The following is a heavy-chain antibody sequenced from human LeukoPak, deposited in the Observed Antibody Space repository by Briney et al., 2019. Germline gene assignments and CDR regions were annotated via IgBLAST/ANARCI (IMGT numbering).Heavy chain of an antibody. CDR1: GGSLSTYY. Sequence: SETLSLTCTVSGGSLSTYYWSWIRQPPGKGLEWIGYIYYSGSTSYNPSLKSRVTISVDTSKNQFSLKLSSVTAADTAVYYCASNLGYCSSTSCSTFDYWGQGTLVTVSS. CDR3: ASNLGYCSSTSCSTFDY. D-gene: IGHD2-2*02. J-gene: IGHJ4*02. V-gene: IGHV4-59*12. CDR2: IYYSGST.